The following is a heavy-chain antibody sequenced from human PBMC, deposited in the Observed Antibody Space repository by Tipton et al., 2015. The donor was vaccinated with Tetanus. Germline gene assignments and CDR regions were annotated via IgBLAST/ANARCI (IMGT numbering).Heavy chain of an antibody. Sequence: SLRLSCAVSGFTFGNYRMNWVRQAPGKGLEWVASITTNSYIYYADSVKGRFTISRDNTKNSLFLQMNSLRAGDTAVYYCASGSTLDFWGQGTLVTVSS. D-gene: IGHD6-25*01. J-gene: IGHJ4*02. CDR1: GFTFGNYR. CDR2: ITTNSYI. V-gene: IGHV3-69-1*02. CDR3: ASGSTLDF.